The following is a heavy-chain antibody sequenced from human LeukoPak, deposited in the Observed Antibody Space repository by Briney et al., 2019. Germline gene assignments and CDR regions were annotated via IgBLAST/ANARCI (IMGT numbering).Heavy chain of an antibody. CDR1: GFTFTNYW. V-gene: IGHV3-23*01. D-gene: IGHD1-26*01. CDR2: INGNGAAT. Sequence: PGGSLRLSCAASGFTFTNYWMHWVRQAPGKGLVWVSTINGNGAATYYADSFKGRFLISRDDSKSTVYLRMNKLRVEDSGLYYCANGLAASGNFLLRDYYYFIDVWGKGTTVIVS. CDR3: ANGLAASGNFLLRDYYYFIDV. J-gene: IGHJ6*03.